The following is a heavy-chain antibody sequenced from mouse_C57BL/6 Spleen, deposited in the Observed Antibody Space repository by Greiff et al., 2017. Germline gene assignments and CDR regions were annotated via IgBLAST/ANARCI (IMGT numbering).Heavy chain of an antibody. Sequence: EVQLQQSGPELVKPGASVKISCKASGYTFTDYYMNWVKQSHGKSLEWIGDINPNNGGTSYNQKFKGKATLTVDKSSSTAYMELRSLTSEDSAVYYCARSRGLLLFDYWGQGTTLTVSS. CDR2: INPNNGGT. CDR1: GYTFTDYY. D-gene: IGHD2-13*01. V-gene: IGHV1-26*01. CDR3: ARSRGLLLFDY. J-gene: IGHJ2*01.